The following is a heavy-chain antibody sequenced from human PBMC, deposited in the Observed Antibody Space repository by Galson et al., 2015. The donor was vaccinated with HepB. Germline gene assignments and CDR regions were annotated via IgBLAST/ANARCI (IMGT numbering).Heavy chain of an antibody. J-gene: IGHJ5*02. CDR3: ARVPPRGAVVTTSWFDP. V-gene: IGHV1-2*02. Sequence: SVKVSCKASGYTFTGYYMHWVRQAPGQGLEWMGWINPNSGGTNYAQKSQGRVTMTRDTSISTAYMELSRLRSDDTAVYYCARVPPRGAVVTTSWFDPCRQGTLFTASS. D-gene: IGHD2-21*02. CDR1: GYTFTGYY. CDR2: INPNSGGT.